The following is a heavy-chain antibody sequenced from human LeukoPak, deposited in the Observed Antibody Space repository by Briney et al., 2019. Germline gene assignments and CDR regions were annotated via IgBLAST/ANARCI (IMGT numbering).Heavy chain of an antibody. CDR2: IYYSGST. CDR1: GGSISSYY. CDR3: ARAVLPTYYYDSSGEGYAFDI. D-gene: IGHD3-22*01. J-gene: IGHJ3*02. V-gene: IGHV4-59*01. Sequence: PSETLSLTCTVSGGSISSYYWSWIRQPPGKGLEWIGYIYYSGSTNHNPSLKSRVTISVDTSKNQFSLKLSSVTAADTAVYYCARAVLPTYYYDSSGEGYAFDIWGQGTMVTVSS.